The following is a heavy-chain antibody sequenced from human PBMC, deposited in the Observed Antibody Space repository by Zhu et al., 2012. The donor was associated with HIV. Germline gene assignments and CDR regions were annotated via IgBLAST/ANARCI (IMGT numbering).Heavy chain of an antibody. V-gene: IGHV4-30-4*08. Sequence: VQLQESGPGLVKPSQTLSLTCTVSGGSISSGDYYWSWVRQSPVRGLEWIGYIYYSGTTYYIPSLKSRVTISVDTSKNQFSLKLTSVTAADTAMYYCARKQWELLSAFDIWGQGTMVTVSS. CDR3: ARKQWELLSAFDI. CDR2: IYYSGTT. J-gene: IGHJ3*02. CDR1: GGSISSGDYY. D-gene: IGHD1-26*01.